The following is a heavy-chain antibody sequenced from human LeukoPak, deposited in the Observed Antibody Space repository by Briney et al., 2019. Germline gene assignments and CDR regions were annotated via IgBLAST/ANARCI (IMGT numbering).Heavy chain of an antibody. J-gene: IGHJ3*02. V-gene: IGHV3-21*01. Sequence: GGSLRLSCAASGFIFSTYSMSWVRQAPGKGLEWGSSISSTSSYIYYADSVKGRFTFSRDNAKNSLYLQINSLRVEDTAVYYCARDRTGPDAFDIWGQGTMVTVSS. CDR1: GFIFSTYS. CDR2: ISSTSSYI. CDR3: ARDRTGPDAFDI.